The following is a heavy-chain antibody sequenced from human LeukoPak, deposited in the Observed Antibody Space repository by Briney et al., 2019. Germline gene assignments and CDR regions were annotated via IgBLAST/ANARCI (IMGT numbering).Heavy chain of an antibody. D-gene: IGHD3-10*01. J-gene: IGHJ4*02. CDR3: ATDRRITMVRGVFDY. Sequence: ASVKVSCKVSGYTLTELSMHWVRQAPGKGLEWMGGFDPEDGETIYAQKFQGRDTMTEDTSTDTAYMELSSLRSEGTAVYYCATDRRITMVRGVFDYWGQGALVTVSS. CDR1: GYTLTELS. V-gene: IGHV1-24*01. CDR2: FDPEDGET.